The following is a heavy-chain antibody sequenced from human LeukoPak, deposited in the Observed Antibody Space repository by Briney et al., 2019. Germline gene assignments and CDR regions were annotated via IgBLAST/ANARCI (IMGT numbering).Heavy chain of an antibody. D-gene: IGHD6-13*01. V-gene: IGHV4-59*01. Sequence: SETLSLTCTVSGGSISSYYWSWIRQPPGKGLEGMGYIYYSWSTNHNPSLKNRVTIPVDTSKHHFSLTLSSVTAADTAVYYCARSEGKGSSWVDYWGQGTLVTVSS. J-gene: IGHJ4*02. CDR1: GGSISSYY. CDR2: IYYSWST. CDR3: ARSEGKGSSWVDY.